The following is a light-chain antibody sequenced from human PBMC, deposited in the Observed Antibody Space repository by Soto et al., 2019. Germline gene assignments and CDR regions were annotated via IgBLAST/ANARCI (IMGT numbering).Light chain of an antibody. CDR3: QQYGSSRWT. CDR2: GAS. V-gene: IGKV3-20*01. CDR1: QSVSSSY. J-gene: IGKJ1*01. Sequence: TLSCRASQSVSSSYLAWYQQKPGQAPRLLIYGASSRATGIPDRFSGSGSGTDFTLTISRLEPEDFAVYYCQQYGSSRWTFGQGTKVDIK.